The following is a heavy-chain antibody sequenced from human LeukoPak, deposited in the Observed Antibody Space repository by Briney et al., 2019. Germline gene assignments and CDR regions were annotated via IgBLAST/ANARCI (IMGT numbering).Heavy chain of an antibody. CDR3: AAYSSTWPNYFFDN. CDR1: GYSISSGYY. D-gene: IGHD6-13*01. V-gene: IGHV4-38-2*02. CDR2: IYYSGST. Sequence: PSETLSLTCTVSGYSISSGYYWGWIRQPPGKGLEWIGYIYYSGSTNYNPSLKSRVTISVDTSKNQFSLKLSSVTAADTAVYYCAAYSSTWPNYFFDNWGQGTLVTVSS. J-gene: IGHJ4*02.